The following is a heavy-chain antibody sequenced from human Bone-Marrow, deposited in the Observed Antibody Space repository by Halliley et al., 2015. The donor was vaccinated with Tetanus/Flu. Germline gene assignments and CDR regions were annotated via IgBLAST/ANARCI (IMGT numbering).Heavy chain of an antibody. CDR2: LYYSGST. CDR1: GASLTSSGYY. Sequence: TLSLTCTVSGASLTSSGYYWGWIRQPPGKGLEWIGSLYYSGSTYYNPSHKSRVSISVDTSKNHLSLNLNSVTAADTAVYYCARHYRHWLFDYWGQGTLVTVSS. D-gene: IGHD3-16*02. J-gene: IGHJ4*02. CDR3: ARHYRHWLFDY. V-gene: IGHV4-39*01.